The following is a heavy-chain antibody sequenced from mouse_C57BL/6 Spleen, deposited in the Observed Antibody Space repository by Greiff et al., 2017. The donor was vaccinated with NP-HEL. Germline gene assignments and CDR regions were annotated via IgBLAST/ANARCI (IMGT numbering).Heavy chain of an antibody. V-gene: IGHV1-61*01. J-gene: IGHJ4*01. CDR2: IYPSDSET. CDR3: ARWGNDAMDY. D-gene: IGHD2-1*01. Sequence: QVQLQQPGAELVRPGSSVKLSCKASGYTFTSYWMDWVKQRPGQGLEWIGNIYPSDSETHYNQKFKDKATLTVDKSSSTAYMQLSSLTSEDSAVYYCARWGNDAMDYWGQGTSVTVSS. CDR1: GYTFTSYW.